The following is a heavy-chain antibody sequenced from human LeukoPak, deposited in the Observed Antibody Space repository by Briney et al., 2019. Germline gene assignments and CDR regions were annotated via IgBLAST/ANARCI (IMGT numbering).Heavy chain of an antibody. V-gene: IGHV3-11*06. CDR3: ARGKPEYSSSWYYFDY. CDR2: ISSSSSYT. J-gene: IGHJ4*02. Sequence: GGSLRLSCAASGFTFSDYYMSWIRQAPGKGLEWVSYISSSSSYTNYADSVKGRFTISRDNAKNSLYLQMNSLGAEDTAVYYCARGKPEYSSSWYYFDYWGQGTLATVSS. D-gene: IGHD6-13*01. CDR1: GFTFSDYY.